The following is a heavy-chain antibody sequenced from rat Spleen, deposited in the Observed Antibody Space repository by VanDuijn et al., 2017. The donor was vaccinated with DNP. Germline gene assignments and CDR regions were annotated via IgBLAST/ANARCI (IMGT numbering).Heavy chain of an antibody. CDR3: ATHWHF. CDR1: GFTFSDYA. J-gene: IGHJ2*01. V-gene: IGHV5-7*01. CDR2: IIYDGSST. Sequence: EVQLVESGGGLVQPGRSLKLSCAASGFTFSDYAMAWVRQSPKKGLEWVATIIYDGSSTYYRDSVKGRFTISRDNTKSTLYLQMDSLRSEDTATYHCATHWHFWGQGVMVTVSS.